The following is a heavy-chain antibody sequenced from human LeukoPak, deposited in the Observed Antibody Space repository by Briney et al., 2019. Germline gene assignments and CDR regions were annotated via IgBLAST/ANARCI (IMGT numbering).Heavy chain of an antibody. Sequence: SETLSLTCTVSGYSISSGYYWGWIRQPPGKGLEWVGSINYSGSTYYNPSLKSRVTISVDRSKNQFSLKLSSVTAADTAVYYCARGYCSGGSCYSSYYYSYMDVWGKGTTVTVSS. CDR3: ARGYCSGGSCYSSYYYSYMDV. CDR1: GYSISSGYY. V-gene: IGHV4-38-2*02. D-gene: IGHD2-15*01. J-gene: IGHJ6*03. CDR2: INYSGST.